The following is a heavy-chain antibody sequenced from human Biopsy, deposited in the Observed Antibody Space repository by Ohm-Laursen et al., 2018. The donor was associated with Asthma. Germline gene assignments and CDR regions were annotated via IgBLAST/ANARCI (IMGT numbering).Heavy chain of an antibody. Sequence: SLRLSCTASGFTFSSYWMSWVRQAPGKGLEWVANIKQDGSEKYYVDSVKGRFTISRDNAKNTLYLQMNSLRAEDTAVYYCARKARHGDYDFDYWGQGTLVTVSS. CDR1: GFTFSSYW. J-gene: IGHJ4*02. CDR2: IKQDGSEK. D-gene: IGHD4-17*01. V-gene: IGHV3-7*04. CDR3: ARKARHGDYDFDY.